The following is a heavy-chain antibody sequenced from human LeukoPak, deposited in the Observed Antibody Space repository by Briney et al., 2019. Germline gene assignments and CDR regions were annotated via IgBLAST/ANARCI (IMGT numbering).Heavy chain of an antibody. D-gene: IGHD3-22*01. CDR3: ARDQNEYYYDSSGYSL. J-gene: IGHJ4*02. V-gene: IGHV4-61*01. Sequence: SETLSLTCTVSGGSVSSGSYYWSWVRQPPGKGLEWIGCIYYSGSTNYNPSLKSRDTISVDTSKNQFSLKLSSVTAADTAVYYCARDQNEYYYDSSGYSLWGQGTLVTISS. CDR2: IYYSGST. CDR1: GGSVSSGSYY.